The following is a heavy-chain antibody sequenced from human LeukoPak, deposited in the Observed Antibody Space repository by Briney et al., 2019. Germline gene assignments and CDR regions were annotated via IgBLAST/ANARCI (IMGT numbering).Heavy chain of an antibody. CDR1: GFTFSSYW. CDR2: IKQDGSEK. D-gene: IGHD1-1*01. Sequence: GGSLRLSCAASGFTFSSYWMSWVRQAPGKGLEWVANIKQDGSEKYYVDSVKGRFTISRDNAKNSLYLQMNSLRAEDTAVYYCARGRFKMTRYMDAFDIWGQGTMVTVSS. V-gene: IGHV3-7*01. J-gene: IGHJ3*02. CDR3: ARGRFKMTRYMDAFDI.